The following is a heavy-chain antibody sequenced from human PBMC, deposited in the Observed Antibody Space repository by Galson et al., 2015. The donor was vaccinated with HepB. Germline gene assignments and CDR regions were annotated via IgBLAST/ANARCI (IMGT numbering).Heavy chain of an antibody. Sequence: SVKVSCKASGYSFTSYDIHWVRQVTGQGLEWMGWMSPKSGDTGYAQKSQGRVTMSRDTSMRTAFMEMRSLTTEDTAVYYCAKGDGDYPESFDFWGQGTMVIVSS. D-gene: IGHD4-17*01. CDR3: AKGDGDYPESFDF. J-gene: IGHJ3*01. CDR2: MSPKSGDT. CDR1: GYSFTSYD. V-gene: IGHV1-8*01.